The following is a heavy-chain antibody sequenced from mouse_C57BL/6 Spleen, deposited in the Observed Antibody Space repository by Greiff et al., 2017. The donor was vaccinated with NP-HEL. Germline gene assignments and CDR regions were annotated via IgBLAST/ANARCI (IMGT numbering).Heavy chain of an antibody. CDR1: GFTFSSYT. CDR2: ISGGGGNT. D-gene: IGHD1-1*01. CDR3: ARQGYYGSSPFDY. Sequence: EVKLVESGGGLVKPGGSLKLSCAASGFTFSSYTMSWVRQTPEKRLEWVATISGGGGNTYYPDSVKGRFTISRDNAKNPLYLQMSSLRSEDTALYYCARQGYYGSSPFDYWGQGTTLTVSS. V-gene: IGHV5-9*01. J-gene: IGHJ2*01.